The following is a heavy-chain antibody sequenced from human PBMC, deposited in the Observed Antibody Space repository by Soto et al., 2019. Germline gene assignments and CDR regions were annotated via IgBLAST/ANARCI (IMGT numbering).Heavy chain of an antibody. CDR1: GYTFTGYY. V-gene: IGHV1-2*02. Sequence: ASVKFSCKASGYTFTGYYMHWVRQAPGQGLEWMGWINPNSGGTNYAQKFQGRVTMTRDTSISTAYMELSRLRSDDTAVYYCARHYYDSSGYPMLFDYWGQGTLVIVSS. CDR2: INPNSGGT. J-gene: IGHJ4*02. CDR3: ARHYYDSSGYPMLFDY. D-gene: IGHD3-22*01.